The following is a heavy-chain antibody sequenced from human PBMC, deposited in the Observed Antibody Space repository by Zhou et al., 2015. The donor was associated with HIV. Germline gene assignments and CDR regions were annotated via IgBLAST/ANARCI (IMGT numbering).Heavy chain of an antibody. CDR2: IWYDGTRE. Sequence: VQLVESGGGLVQPGRSLRLSCAASGFTFVSHAMTWVRQAPGKGLEWVAIIWYDGTREDYVDSVKGRFTISRDNSKNTLYLQMDSLRADDTAMYYCARGWEGSSLFLFDHWGQGTLVTVSS. J-gene: IGHJ4*02. D-gene: IGHD1-26*01. CDR1: GFTFVSHA. CDR3: ARGWEGSSLFLFDH. V-gene: IGHV3-33*08.